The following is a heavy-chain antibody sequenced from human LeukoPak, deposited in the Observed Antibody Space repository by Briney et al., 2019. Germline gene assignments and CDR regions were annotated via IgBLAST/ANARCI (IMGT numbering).Heavy chain of an antibody. J-gene: IGHJ3*02. CDR2: INHSGST. CDR3: ARDHCSGGSCYIEAFDI. Sequence: PSETLSLTCAVYGGSFSGYYWSWIRQPPGKGLEWIGEINHSGSTNYNPSLKSRVTISVDTSKNQFSLKLSSVTAADTAVYYCARDHCSGGSCYIEAFDIWGQGTMVTVSS. V-gene: IGHV4-34*01. CDR1: GGSFSGYY. D-gene: IGHD2-15*01.